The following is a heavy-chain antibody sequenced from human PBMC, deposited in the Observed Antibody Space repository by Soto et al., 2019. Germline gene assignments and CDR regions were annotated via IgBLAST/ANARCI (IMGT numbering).Heavy chain of an antibody. CDR1: GGSISSGGYY. J-gene: IGHJ4*02. Sequence: QVQLQESGPGLVKPSQTLSLTCTVSGGSISSGGYYWSWIRQHPGKGLGWIGYIYYSGSTYYNPSLKSRVTFLVDTSDSRFSLKLSSVTAAATAVYCCARGYSYGQYWGQGTLVTVSS. CDR3: ARGYSYGQY. CDR2: IYYSGST. D-gene: IGHD5-18*01. V-gene: IGHV4-31*03.